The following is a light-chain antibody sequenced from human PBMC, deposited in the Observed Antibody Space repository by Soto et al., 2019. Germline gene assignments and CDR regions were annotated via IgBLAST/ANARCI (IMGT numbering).Light chain of an antibody. CDR3: SSYAGSNNLV. Sequence: QSVLTQPPSASGSPGQSVTISCTGTSSDVGDYNYVSWYQQHPGKAPKLMIYEVSKRPSGVPDRFSGYKSGNTASLTVSGLQAEDEADYYCSSYAGSNNLVFGGGTKLTVL. CDR1: SSDVGDYNY. J-gene: IGLJ2*01. V-gene: IGLV2-8*01. CDR2: EVS.